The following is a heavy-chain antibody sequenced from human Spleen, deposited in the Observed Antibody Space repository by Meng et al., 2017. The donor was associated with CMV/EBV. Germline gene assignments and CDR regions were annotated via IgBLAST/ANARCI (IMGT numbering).Heavy chain of an antibody. V-gene: IGHV1-18*01. CDR1: GYTFTSYG. J-gene: IGHJ6*02. D-gene: IGHD2-2*02. CDR3: ARDGYCSSTSCYNYYYDMDV. Sequence: ASVKVSCKASGYTFTSYGISWVRQAPGQGLEWMGWISAYNGNTNYAQKLQGRVTMTTDTSTSTAYMELRSLRSDDTAVYYCARDGYCSSTSCYNYYYDMDVWGQGTTVTVSS. CDR2: ISAYNGNT.